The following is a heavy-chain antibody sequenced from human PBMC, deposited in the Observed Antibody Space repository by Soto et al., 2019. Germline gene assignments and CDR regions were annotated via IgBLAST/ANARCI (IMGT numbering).Heavy chain of an antibody. CDR2: ISGSGGST. V-gene: IGHV3-23*01. D-gene: IGHD3-22*01. J-gene: IGHJ4*02. CDR1: GFTFSSYA. Sequence: EVQLLESGGGLVQPGGSLRLSCAASGFTFSSYAMSWVRQAPGKGLEWVSAISGSGGSTYYADSVKGRFTISRDNSKNTLYLQMNSLRAEDTAVYYCAKALIGTYDYDSSGYYCPYWGQGTLVTVSS. CDR3: AKALIGTYDYDSSGYYCPY.